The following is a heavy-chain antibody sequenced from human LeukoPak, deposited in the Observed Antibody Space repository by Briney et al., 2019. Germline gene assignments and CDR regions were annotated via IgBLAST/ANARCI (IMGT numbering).Heavy chain of an antibody. J-gene: IGHJ4*02. CDR1: GGSISSYY. CDR3: ARYDYGDYGPPI. Sequence: PSETLSLTCTISGGSISSYYWSWIRQSPGKGLEWIGYIYYSGSTNYNPSLKSRVTISVDTSKNQFSLKLSSVTAADTAVYYCARYDYGDYGPPIWGQGTLVTVSS. CDR2: IYYSGST. D-gene: IGHD4-17*01. V-gene: IGHV4-59*01.